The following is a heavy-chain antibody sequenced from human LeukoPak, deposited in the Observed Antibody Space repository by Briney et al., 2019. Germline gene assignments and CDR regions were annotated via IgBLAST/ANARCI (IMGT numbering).Heavy chain of an antibody. V-gene: IGHV4-4*02. CDR3: ARVRVTTYYYYYMDV. J-gene: IGHJ6*03. D-gene: IGHD4-11*01. CDR2: IYHSGST. Sequence: SETLSLTCAVSGGSISTNNWWTWVRQPPGKGLEWIGSIYHSGSTYYNPSLKSRVTISVDTSKNQFSLKLSSVTAADTAVYYCARVRVTTYYYYYMDVWGKGTTVTVSS. CDR1: GGSISTNNW.